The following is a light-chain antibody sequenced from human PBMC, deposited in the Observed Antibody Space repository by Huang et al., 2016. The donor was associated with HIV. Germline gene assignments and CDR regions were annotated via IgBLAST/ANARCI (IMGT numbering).Light chain of an antibody. J-gene: IGKJ2*01. CDR3: QQHYSSPPT. CDR2: WAS. V-gene: IGKV4-1*01. Sequence: DIVMTQSPYSLAVSLGERATSNCKSSQSLLYNSNNKNYLAWYQQKPGQPPNLLIYWASSRKSGVPDRFSGSGSETDFTLTISSLQAEDVAVYYCQQHYSSPPTFGQGTKLEIK. CDR1: QSLLYNSNNKNY.